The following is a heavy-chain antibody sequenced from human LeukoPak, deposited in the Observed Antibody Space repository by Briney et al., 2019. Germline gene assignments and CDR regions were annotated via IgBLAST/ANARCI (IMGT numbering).Heavy chain of an antibody. Sequence: PGGSLRLSCAASGFTLSSYAMSWVRQTPGKGLEWVSTISDNAYYADSAKGRFTISRDNSKNTLHLQMNSLRAEDTALYYCVKAIRPFNSGNYYSCLDYWGQGSLVTVSS. J-gene: IGHJ4*02. CDR3: VKAIRPFNSGNYYSCLDY. CDR2: ISDNA. CDR1: GFTLSSYA. V-gene: IGHV3-23*01. D-gene: IGHD3-22*01.